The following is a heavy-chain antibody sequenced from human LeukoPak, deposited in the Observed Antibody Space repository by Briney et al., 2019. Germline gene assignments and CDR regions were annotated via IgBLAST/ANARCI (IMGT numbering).Heavy chain of an antibody. D-gene: IGHD3-22*01. Sequence: GGSPRLSCAASGFTFSSYSMNWVRQAPGKGLEWVSSISSSSSYIYYADSVKGRFTISRDNAKNSLYLQMNSLRAEDTAVYYCARFSTYYYDSSDAFDIWGQGTMVTVSS. CDR3: ARFSTYYYDSSDAFDI. V-gene: IGHV3-21*01. CDR1: GFTFSSYS. J-gene: IGHJ3*02. CDR2: ISSSSSYI.